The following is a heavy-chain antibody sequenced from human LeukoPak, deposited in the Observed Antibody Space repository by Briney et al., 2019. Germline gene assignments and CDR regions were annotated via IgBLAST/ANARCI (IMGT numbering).Heavy chain of an antibody. D-gene: IGHD2-15*01. J-gene: IGHJ4*02. CDR2: INQGGNTV. CDR3: ATTFPYCGDGTCKL. Sequence: AGSLRRSCAASALRVTSYWMSWVRQAQGKGLEWVANINQGGNTVNYVDSVKGRVSIATDNANNALFLQMHSLRFEDTAIYYCATTFPYCGDGTCKLGGQGAQVTVCS. V-gene: IGHV3-7*01. CDR1: ALRVTSYW.